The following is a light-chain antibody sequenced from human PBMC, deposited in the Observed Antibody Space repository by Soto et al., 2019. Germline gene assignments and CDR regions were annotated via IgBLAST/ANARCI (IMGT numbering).Light chain of an antibody. Sequence: DIVMTQSPDSLAVSLGERATINCKSCQSVLYSSNNKNYLAWYQQKPGQPPKLLIYWASTRESGVPDRFSGSGSGTDFTLTISSLQAEDVAVYYCQQYYSTRLTFGGGTKVEIK. CDR1: QSVLYSSNNKNY. V-gene: IGKV4-1*01. CDR2: WAS. J-gene: IGKJ4*01. CDR3: QQYYSTRLT.